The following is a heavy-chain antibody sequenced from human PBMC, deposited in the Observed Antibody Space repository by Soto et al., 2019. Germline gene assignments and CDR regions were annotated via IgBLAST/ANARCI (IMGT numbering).Heavy chain of an antibody. Sequence: PGGSLRLSCAAPGFTFSNAWMSWVRQAPGKGLEWVGRIKSKTDAGTADYAAPVRGRFTISRDDSKNTLYLQMNSLKAEDTAVYLCTRDRDCSNGVCYTSWFDPWGQGTRVTVSS. CDR3: TRDRDCSNGVCYTSWFDP. D-gene: IGHD2-8*01. V-gene: IGHV3-15*01. CDR1: GFTFSNAW. J-gene: IGHJ5*02. CDR2: IKSKTDAGTA.